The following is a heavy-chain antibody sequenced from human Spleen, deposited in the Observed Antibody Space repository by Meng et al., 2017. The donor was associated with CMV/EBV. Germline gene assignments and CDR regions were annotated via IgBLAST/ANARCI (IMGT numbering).Heavy chain of an antibody. CDR3: VRRGGYYDFWSVNYYWYFDL. CDR2: IYPDDSDT. CDR1: GYTFSNYW. V-gene: IGHV5-51*01. D-gene: IGHD3-3*01. J-gene: IGHJ2*01. Sequence: GGSLRLSCWGSGYTFSNYWIAWVRQLPGKGLEYMGIIYPDDSDTRYSPSFQGQVTISADKSTAYLQWNSLEASDTAMYYCVRRGGYYDFWSVNYYWYFDLWGRGTLVTVSS.